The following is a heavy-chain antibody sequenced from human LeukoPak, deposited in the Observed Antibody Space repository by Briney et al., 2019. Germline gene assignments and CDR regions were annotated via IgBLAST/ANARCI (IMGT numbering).Heavy chain of an antibody. CDR3: ARRWVYDKRAFDA. V-gene: IGHV4-59*08. J-gene: IGHJ3*01. CDR2: IYYTGTT. CDR1: GGSISGSYY. D-gene: IGHD3-16*01. Sequence: SETLSLTCTVSGGSISGSYYWSWIRQPPGKGLEWIGYIYYTGTTDSNPSLKSRVTISLDTSKNQFSLNLSSVTAADTAVYYCARRWVYDKRAFDAWGQGTMVTVSS.